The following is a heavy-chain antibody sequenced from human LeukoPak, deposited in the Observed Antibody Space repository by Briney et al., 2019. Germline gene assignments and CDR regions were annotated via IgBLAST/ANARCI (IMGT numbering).Heavy chain of an antibody. CDR2: IYYSGST. D-gene: IGHD1-1*01. CDR1: GGSISSYY. J-gene: IGHJ4*02. V-gene: IGHV4-59*08. CDR3: ARRTTGTGPFDY. Sequence: PSETLSLTCIVSGGSISSYYWSWIRQPPGKGLEWIAYIYYSGSTNYNPSLKSRVTISVDTSKNQFFLKLSSVTAADTAVYYCARRTTGTGPFDYWGQGTLVTVSS.